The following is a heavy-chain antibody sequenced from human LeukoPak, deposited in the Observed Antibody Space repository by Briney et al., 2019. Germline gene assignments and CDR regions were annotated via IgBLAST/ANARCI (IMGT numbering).Heavy chain of an antibody. CDR2: INPNSGGT. J-gene: IGHJ4*02. CDR3: ARGIGYGSDFYYFDY. D-gene: IGHD3-10*01. Sequence: ASVKVSCKASGYTFTGYYMHWVRQAPGQGLEWMGWINPNSGGTNYAQKFQGRVTMTRDTSTSTVYMELSSLRSEDTAVYYCARGIGYGSDFYYFDYWGQGTLVTVSS. V-gene: IGHV1-2*02. CDR1: GYTFTGYY.